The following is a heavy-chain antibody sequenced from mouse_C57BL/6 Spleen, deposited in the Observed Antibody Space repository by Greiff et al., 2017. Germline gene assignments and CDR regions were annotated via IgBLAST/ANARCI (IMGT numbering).Heavy chain of an antibody. J-gene: IGHJ2*01. D-gene: IGHD2-3*01. V-gene: IGHV1-54*01. CDR3: ARGGDGYPY. Sequence: QVQLQQSGAELVRPGTSVKVSCKASGYAFTNYLIEWVKQRPGQGLEWIGVINPGSGGTNYNEKFKGKATLTADKSSSTAYMQLSSLTSEDSAVYFCARGGDGYPYWGQGTTLTVSS. CDR1: GYAFTNYL. CDR2: INPGSGGT.